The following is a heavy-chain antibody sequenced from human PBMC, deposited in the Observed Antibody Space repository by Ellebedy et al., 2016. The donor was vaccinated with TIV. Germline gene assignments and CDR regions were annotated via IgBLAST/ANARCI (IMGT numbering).Heavy chain of an antibody. V-gene: IGHV1-3*01. D-gene: IGHD1-26*01. J-gene: IGHJ4*02. CDR3: ARSGSSNTFDY. CDR2: INAGNGNT. Sequence: AASVKVSCKASGYTFTSYAMHWVRQAPGQRLEWMGWINAGNGNTKYSQKFQGRVTITRDTSASTAYMELSSLRSEDTAVYYCARSGSSNTFDYWGQGTLVTVSS. CDR1: GYTFTSYA.